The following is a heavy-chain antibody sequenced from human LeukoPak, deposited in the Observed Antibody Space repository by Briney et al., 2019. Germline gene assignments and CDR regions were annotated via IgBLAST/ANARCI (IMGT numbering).Heavy chain of an antibody. Sequence: GGSLRLSCAASGFTVSSNNMSWVRQAPGKGLEWVSVIYSGGSTYYADSVKGRFTISRDNSKNTLYLQMNSLRAEDTAVYYCAREEAGPGWRYYFDYWGQGTLVTVSS. V-gene: IGHV3-66*01. CDR1: GFTVSSNN. D-gene: IGHD6-19*01. J-gene: IGHJ4*02. CDR3: AREEAGPGWRYYFDY. CDR2: IYSGGST.